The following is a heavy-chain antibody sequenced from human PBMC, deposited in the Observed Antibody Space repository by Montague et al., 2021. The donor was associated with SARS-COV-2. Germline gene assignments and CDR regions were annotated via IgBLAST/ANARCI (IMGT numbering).Heavy chain of an antibody. D-gene: IGHD3-22*01. Sequence: SETRSLTCVVSGDSITGSDNWWSWVRQPPGKGLEWIGEIYHTGCTNFNPSLTSRVTISIDESKNQFSLKLRSVTAADTAIYYCVANGYYSLDFWGQGTLVTVSS. CDR3: VANGYYSLDF. CDR2: IYHTGCT. J-gene: IGHJ4*02. V-gene: IGHV4-4*02. CDR1: GDSITGSDNW.